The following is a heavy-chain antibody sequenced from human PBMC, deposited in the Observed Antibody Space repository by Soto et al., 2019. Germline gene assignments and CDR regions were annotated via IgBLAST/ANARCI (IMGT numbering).Heavy chain of an antibody. D-gene: IGHD3-22*01. CDR1: GGSFSGYY. Sequence: SETLSLTCAVYGGSFSGYYWSWIRQPPGKGLEWIGEINHSGSTNYNPSLKSRVTISVDTSKNQFSLKLSSVTAADTAVYYCARGRFNMIAVRRDAFDIWGQGTMVTVSS. CDR2: INHSGST. CDR3: ARGRFNMIAVRRDAFDI. J-gene: IGHJ3*02. V-gene: IGHV4-34*01.